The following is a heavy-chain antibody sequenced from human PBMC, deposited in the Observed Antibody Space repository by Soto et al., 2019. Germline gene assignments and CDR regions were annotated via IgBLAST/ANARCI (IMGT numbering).Heavy chain of an antibody. J-gene: IGHJ6*03. Sequence: SETLSLTCAVYGGSFSGYYWSWIRQPPGKGLEWIGEINHSGSTNYNPSLKSRVTISVDTSKNQFSLKLSSVTAADTAVYYCARTKRYCSGSSCYSRYYYYMDVWGKGTTVTVSS. V-gene: IGHV4-34*01. CDR3: ARTKRYCSGSSCYSRYYYYMDV. D-gene: IGHD2-15*01. CDR1: GGSFSGYY. CDR2: INHSGST.